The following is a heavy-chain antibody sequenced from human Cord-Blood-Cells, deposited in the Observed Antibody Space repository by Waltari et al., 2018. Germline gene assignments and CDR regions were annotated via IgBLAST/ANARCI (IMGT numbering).Heavy chain of an antibody. CDR2: INSDGSST. V-gene: IGHV3-74*01. D-gene: IGHD6-6*01. J-gene: IGHJ4*02. Sequence: GGSLRLSCAASGFTFSSYWMHWVRQAPGKGLVWVSRINSDGSSTSYADSVKGRFTISSDNAKNTLYLQMNSLRAEDTAVYYCARGDSSSWDFDYWGQGTLVTVSS. CDR3: ARGDSSSWDFDY. CDR1: GFTFSSYW.